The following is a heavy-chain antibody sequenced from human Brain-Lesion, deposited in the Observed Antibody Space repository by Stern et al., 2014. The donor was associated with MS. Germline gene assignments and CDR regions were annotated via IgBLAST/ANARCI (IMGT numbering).Heavy chain of an antibody. CDR3: AGEEDIRYCSGGSCTGNWFDP. Sequence: QVQLVQSGPGLVKPSETLSLTCTVAGGSVSSTSYAWAWIRQPPGKGLEWIGTIYYSGNTYYSPSLKSRLTISLDTSKNQFSLRLRFVTAADTAVYYCAGEEDIRYCSGGSCTGNWFDPWGQGTLVTVSS. CDR2: IYYSGNT. J-gene: IGHJ5*02. CDR1: GGSVSSTSYA. V-gene: IGHV4-39*01. D-gene: IGHD2-15*01.